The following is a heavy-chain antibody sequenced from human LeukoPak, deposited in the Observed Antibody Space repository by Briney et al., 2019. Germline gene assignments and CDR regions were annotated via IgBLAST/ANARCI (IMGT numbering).Heavy chain of an antibody. J-gene: IGHJ3*01. CDR2: IHSGGST. Sequence: SXTXSLTCTVSGVSIANFYWSWVRQPAGKGLEWIGRIHSGGSTNYMPSLKSRLTMSLGPSKNQFSVKLMSVTAADTAVYYCVRDSRAEGFDVWGQGTLVSVSS. V-gene: IGHV4-4*07. D-gene: IGHD2-2*01. CDR3: VRDSRAEGFDV. CDR1: GVSIANFY.